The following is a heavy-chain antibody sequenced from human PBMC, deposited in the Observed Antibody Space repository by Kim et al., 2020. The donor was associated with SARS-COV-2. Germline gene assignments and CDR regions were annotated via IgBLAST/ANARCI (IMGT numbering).Heavy chain of an antibody. V-gene: IGHV3-23*01. J-gene: IGHJ5*02. Sequence: VKARFTSSRDNSKNMMYLQMNSLRVEDTAVYYCARRGEFWSGYPKNWFDPWGQGTLVTVSS. CDR3: ARRGEFWSGYPKNWFDP. D-gene: IGHD3-3*01.